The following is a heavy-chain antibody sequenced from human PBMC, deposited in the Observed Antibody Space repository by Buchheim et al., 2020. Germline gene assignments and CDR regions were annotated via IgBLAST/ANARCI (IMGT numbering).Heavy chain of an antibody. J-gene: IGHJ6*02. D-gene: IGHD6-6*01. CDR3: ARVVIGKYYAMDV. CDR2: IYPSGST. V-gene: IGHV4-30-2*01. Sequence: QLQLQESGSGLVKPSQTLSLTCTVSGGSISSGGYTWTWIRQPSGKGLEWIGYIYPSGSTYYNPSLEGRVTISVDRAKNRLSLNLNSVNAADTAVYYCARVVIGKYYAMDVWGQGTT. CDR1: GGSISSGGYT.